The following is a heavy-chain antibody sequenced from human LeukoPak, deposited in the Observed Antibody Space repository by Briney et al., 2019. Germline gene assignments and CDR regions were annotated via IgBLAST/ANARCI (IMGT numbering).Heavy chain of an antibody. D-gene: IGHD2-21*02. V-gene: IGHV3-30*03. CDR2: ISYDGSNK. Sequence: GRSLRLSCAASGFTFSSYGMHWVRQAPGKGLEWVAVISYDGSNKYYADSVKGRFTISRDNSKNTLYLQMNSLRAEDTAVYYCARDHCGGDCSPDYWGQGTLVTVSS. J-gene: IGHJ4*02. CDR3: ARDHCGGDCSPDY. CDR1: GFTFSSYG.